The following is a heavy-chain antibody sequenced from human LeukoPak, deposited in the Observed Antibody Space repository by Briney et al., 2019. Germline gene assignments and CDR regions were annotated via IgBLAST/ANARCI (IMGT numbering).Heavy chain of an antibody. CDR1: GGSISSNTYY. J-gene: IGHJ4*01. V-gene: IGHV4-39*01. Sequence: SETLSLTCTVSGGSISSNTYYWAWIRQPPGKGLEWIGSIYHTGTTYYNPSLKSRVTISVDTSSNRFSLQLGSVTAADTATYYCASPSKWELSDLGCWGRRTLVTVSS. D-gene: IGHD1-26*01. CDR3: ASPSKWELSDLGC. CDR2: IYHTGTT.